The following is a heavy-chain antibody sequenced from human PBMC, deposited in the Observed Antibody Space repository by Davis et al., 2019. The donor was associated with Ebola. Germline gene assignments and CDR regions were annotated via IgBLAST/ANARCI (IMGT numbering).Heavy chain of an antibody. V-gene: IGHV3-23*01. CDR3: AKSVTVTTMGYFDY. D-gene: IGHD4-17*01. CDR1: GFTFSGYA. J-gene: IGHJ4*02. Sequence: GESLKISCAASGFTFSGYAMSWVRQAPGKGLEWVSAISGSGGSTYYADSVKGRFTISRDNSKNTLYLQMNSLRAEDTAVYYCAKSVTVTTMGYFDYWGQGTLVTVSS. CDR2: ISGSGGST.